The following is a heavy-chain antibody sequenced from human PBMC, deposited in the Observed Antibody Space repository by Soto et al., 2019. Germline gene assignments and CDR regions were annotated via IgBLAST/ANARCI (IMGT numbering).Heavy chain of an antibody. CDR1: GYTFTNYA. Sequence: QVQLVQSGAEVKKPGASVKVSCKASGYTFTNYAIHWVRLAPGQRLEWLGWLNAGNSNREYSQKFQGRIIMTKDTSASTAYMELNSLISEDTAVYYCARGYDYVWGSYRSDAFDIWGQGTMVTVSS. J-gene: IGHJ3*02. V-gene: IGHV1-3*01. CDR3: ARGYDYVWGSYRSDAFDI. CDR2: LNAGNSNR. D-gene: IGHD3-16*02.